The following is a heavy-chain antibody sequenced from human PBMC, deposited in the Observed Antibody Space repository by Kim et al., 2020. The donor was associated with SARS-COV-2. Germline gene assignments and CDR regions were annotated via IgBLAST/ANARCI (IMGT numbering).Heavy chain of an antibody. CDR1: RFTFSNAW. Sequence: GGSLRLSCAASRFTFSNAWMSWVRQAPGRGLEWVGRIKSKTDGGTTDYAAPVKGRFTISRDDSKNTLYLQMSSRQTEDTAVYYCTTFPVRGLSAFAIWSQGTMVTVS. J-gene: IGHJ3*02. CDR3: TTFPVRGLSAFAI. V-gene: IGHV3-15*01. D-gene: IGHD6-19*01. CDR2: IKSKTDGGTT.